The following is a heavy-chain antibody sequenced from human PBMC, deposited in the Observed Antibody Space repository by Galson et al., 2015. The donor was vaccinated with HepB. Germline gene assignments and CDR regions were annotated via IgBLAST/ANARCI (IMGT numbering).Heavy chain of an antibody. CDR2: INPSGGST. CDR3: ARDGGIAAAEAFDY. Sequence: SVKVSCKASGYTFTSYYVHWVRQAPGQGLEWMGIINPSGGSTSYAQEFQGRATITRDTSASTAYMELSSLRSEDTAVYYCARDGGIAAAEAFDYWGQGTLVTVSS. CDR1: GYTFTSYY. D-gene: IGHD6-13*01. V-gene: IGHV1-46*01. J-gene: IGHJ4*02.